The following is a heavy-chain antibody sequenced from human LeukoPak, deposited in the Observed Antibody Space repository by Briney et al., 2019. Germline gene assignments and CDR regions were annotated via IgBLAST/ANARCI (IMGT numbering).Heavy chain of an antibody. Sequence: GGSLRLSCAASGFTFSNSAMSWVRQAPGKGLEWVSAISGSGGSTYYADSVKGRFTISRDNSKNTLYLQMNSLRAEDTAVYYCAGLSSWTFDPWGQGTLVTVSS. V-gene: IGHV3-23*01. CDR2: ISGSGGST. CDR1: GFTFSNSA. J-gene: IGHJ5*02. D-gene: IGHD6-13*01. CDR3: AGLSSWTFDP.